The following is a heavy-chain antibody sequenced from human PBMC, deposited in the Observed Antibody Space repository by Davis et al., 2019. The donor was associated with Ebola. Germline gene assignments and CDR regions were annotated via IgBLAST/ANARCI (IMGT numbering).Heavy chain of an antibody. Sequence: SETLSLTCTVSGGSISSYYWSWIRQPPGKGLEWIGYIYYSGSTNYNPSLKSRVTISVDTSKNQFSLKLSSVTAADTAVYYCARHEAKYYYDSSGYYLGGGFFDYWGQGTLVTVSS. D-gene: IGHD3-22*01. CDR1: GGSISSYY. J-gene: IGHJ4*02. CDR3: ARHEAKYYYDSSGYYLGGGFFDY. CDR2: IYYSGST. V-gene: IGHV4-59*01.